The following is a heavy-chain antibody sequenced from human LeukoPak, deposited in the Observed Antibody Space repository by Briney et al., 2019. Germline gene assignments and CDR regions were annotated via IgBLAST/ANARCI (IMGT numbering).Heavy chain of an antibody. CDR1: GFTFSSYR. CDR2: ISSSSSTI. J-gene: IGHJ5*02. Sequence: GGSLRLSCAASGFTFSSYRMNWVRQAPGKGLEWVSYISSSSSTIYYADSVKGRFTISRDNAKNSLYLQMNSLRDEDTSVYYCARGDSSGYGPDHWGQGTLVTVSS. V-gene: IGHV3-48*02. D-gene: IGHD3-22*01. CDR3: ARGDSSGYGPDH.